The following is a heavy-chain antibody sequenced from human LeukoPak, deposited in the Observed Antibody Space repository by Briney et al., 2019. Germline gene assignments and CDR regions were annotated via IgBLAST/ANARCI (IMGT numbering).Heavy chain of an antibody. CDR1: GGSISSSNW. Sequence: TSETLSLTCAVSGGSISSSNWWSWIRQPPGKGLEWIGEIYHSGSTNYNPSLKSRVTISVDKSKTQFSLKLSSVTAADTAVYYCARDRYYYDSSGGRIFDYWGQGTLVTVSS. D-gene: IGHD3-22*01. V-gene: IGHV4-4*02. CDR3: ARDRYYYDSSGGRIFDY. CDR2: IYHSGST. J-gene: IGHJ4*02.